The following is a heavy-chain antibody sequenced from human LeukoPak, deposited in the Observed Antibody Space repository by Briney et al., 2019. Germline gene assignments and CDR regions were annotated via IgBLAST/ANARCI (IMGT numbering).Heavy chain of an antibody. Sequence: GGSLRLSCAAPGFTFSSYAMSWVRQAPGKGLEWVSAISGSGGSTYYADSVKGRFTISRDNSKNSLYLQMNSLRAEDTAVYYCAKGSGDYGYYFDYWGQGTLVTVSS. V-gene: IGHV3-23*01. CDR3: AKGSGDYGYYFDY. J-gene: IGHJ4*02. D-gene: IGHD4-17*01. CDR1: GFTFSSYA. CDR2: ISGSGGST.